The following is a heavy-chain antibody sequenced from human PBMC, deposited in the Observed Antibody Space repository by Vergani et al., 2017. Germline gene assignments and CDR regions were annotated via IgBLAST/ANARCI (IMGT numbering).Heavy chain of an antibody. V-gene: IGHV3-48*04. J-gene: IGHJ5*02. CDR3: ARLADYDILTGQNXFDP. CDR1: GFTFSSYS. Sequence: EVQLVESGGGLVQPGGSLRLSCAASGFTFSSYSMNWVRQAPGKGLEWVSYISSSSSTIYYADSVKGRFTISRDNAKNSLYLQMNSLIAEDTAVYYCARLADYDILTGQNXFDPWGQGTLVTVSS. D-gene: IGHD3-9*01. CDR2: ISSSSSTI.